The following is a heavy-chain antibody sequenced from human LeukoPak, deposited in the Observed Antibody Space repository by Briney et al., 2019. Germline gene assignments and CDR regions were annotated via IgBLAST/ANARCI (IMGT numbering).Heavy chain of an antibody. D-gene: IGHD2-15*01. J-gene: IGHJ6*02. V-gene: IGHV5-51*01. CDR1: GYSFTSYW. CDR2: IYPGDSDT. CDR3: ARHGVVVAATGYYYGMDV. Sequence: GESLKISCKGSGYSFTSYWIGWVRQMPGKGLEWMGIIYPGDSDTRYSPTFQGQVTISADKSISTAYLQWSSLKASDTAMYYCARHGVVVAATGYYYGMDVWGQGTTVTVSS.